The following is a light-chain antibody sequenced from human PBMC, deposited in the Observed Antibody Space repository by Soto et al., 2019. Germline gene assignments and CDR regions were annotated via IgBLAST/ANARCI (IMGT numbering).Light chain of an antibody. Sequence: EVVVTQSPATLSVSLGGRATLSCRASQSVRTNLAWYQQKPGQAPRLLIYAASTRATGIPARFSGSGSGTEFTLTITSLQSEDFAVYYCQQYYTTPYTFGQGTKLEIK. CDR3: QQYYTTPYT. CDR1: QSVRTN. V-gene: IGKV3-15*01. CDR2: AAS. J-gene: IGKJ2*01.